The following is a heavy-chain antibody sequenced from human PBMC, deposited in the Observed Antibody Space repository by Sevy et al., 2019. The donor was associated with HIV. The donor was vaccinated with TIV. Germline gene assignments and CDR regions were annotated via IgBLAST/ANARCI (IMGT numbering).Heavy chain of an antibody. Sequence: GGSLRLSCGASGFTFNTHNFNWVRQAPGKGLECVSSISSTSTYIYYADSVRGRFTISRDNAENSLYLQMNNLRAEDTAIYYCARDGGATDYGMDVWGLWTTVTVSS. CDR2: ISSTSTYI. CDR1: GFTFNTHN. V-gene: IGHV3-21*01. D-gene: IGHD1-26*01. J-gene: IGHJ6*02. CDR3: ARDGGATDYGMDV.